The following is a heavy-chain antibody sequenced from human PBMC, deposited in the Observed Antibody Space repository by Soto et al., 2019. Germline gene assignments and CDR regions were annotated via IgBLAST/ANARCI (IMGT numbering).Heavy chain of an antibody. Sequence: PGESLKISCKGSGYSFTSYWISWVRQMPGKGLEWMGRIDPSDSYTNYSPSFQGHVTISADKSISTAYLQWSSLKASGTAMYYCASGFWSGYYWYYYYGMDVWGQGTTVTVSS. CDR1: GYSFTSYW. CDR3: ASGFWSGYYWYYYYGMDV. CDR2: IDPSDSYT. D-gene: IGHD3-3*01. J-gene: IGHJ6*02. V-gene: IGHV5-10-1*01.